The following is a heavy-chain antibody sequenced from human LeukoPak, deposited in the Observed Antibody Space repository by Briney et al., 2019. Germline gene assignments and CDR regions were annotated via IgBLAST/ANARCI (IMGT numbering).Heavy chain of an antibody. CDR1: GGSISSYY. J-gene: IGHJ4*02. V-gene: IGHV4-59*01. CDR3: ARGGYYYDSSGFDLFDY. D-gene: IGHD3-22*01. CDR2: IYYSGST. Sequence: SETLSLTCTVSGGSISSYYWSWIRQPPGKGLEWIGYIYYSGSTNYNPSLKSQVTISVDTSKNQFSLKLSSVTAADTAVYYCARGGYYYDSSGFDLFDYWGQGTLVTVSS.